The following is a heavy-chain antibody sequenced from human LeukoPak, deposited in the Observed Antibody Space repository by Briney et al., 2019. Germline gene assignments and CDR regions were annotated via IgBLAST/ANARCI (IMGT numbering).Heavy chain of an antibody. CDR3: ARGHDYSNLGYWFDP. CDR2: IYYSGST. J-gene: IGHJ5*02. CDR1: GGSISSGGYY. Sequence: SETLSLTCTVSGGSISSGGYYWSWIRQHPGKGLEWIGYIYYSGSTYYNPSLKSRVTISVDTSKNQFSLKLSSVTAADTAVYYCARGHDYSNLGYWFDPWGQGTLDTVSS. V-gene: IGHV4-31*03. D-gene: IGHD4-11*01.